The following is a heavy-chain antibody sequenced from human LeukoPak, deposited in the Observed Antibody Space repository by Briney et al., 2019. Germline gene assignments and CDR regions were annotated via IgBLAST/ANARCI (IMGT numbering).Heavy chain of an antibody. CDR3: ARVEPTDFWAPYAFDI. CDR1: GFTFSSYW. CDR2: INTDGSST. Sequence: PGGSLRLSCAASGFTFSSYWMHWVRQAPGKGLVWVSRINTDGSSTSYADSVKGRFTISRDNAKNTLYLQMNSLRAEDTAVYYCARVEPTDFWAPYAFDIWGQGTMVTVSS. D-gene: IGHD3-3*01. V-gene: IGHV3-74*01. J-gene: IGHJ3*02.